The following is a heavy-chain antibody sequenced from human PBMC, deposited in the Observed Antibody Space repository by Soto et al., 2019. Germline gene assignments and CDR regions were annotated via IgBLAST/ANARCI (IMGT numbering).Heavy chain of an antibody. CDR3: ARYCSSTSCYSNYYYYGMDV. CDR2: IIPIFGTA. J-gene: IGHJ6*02. V-gene: IGHV1-69*01. CDR1: GGTFSSYA. Sequence: VKVSCKASGGTFSSYAISWVRQAPGQGLEWMGGIIPIFGTANYAQKFQGRVTITADESTSTAYMELSSLRSEDTAVYYCARYCSSTSCYSNYYYYGMDVWGQGTTVTVSS. D-gene: IGHD2-2*02.